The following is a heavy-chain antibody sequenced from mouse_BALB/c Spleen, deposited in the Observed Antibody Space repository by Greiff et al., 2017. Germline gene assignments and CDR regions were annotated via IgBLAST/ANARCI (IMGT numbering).Heavy chain of an antibody. V-gene: IGHV5-6-5*01. CDR2: ISSGGST. CDR3: ASHYRYDVGYAMDY. J-gene: IGHJ4*01. CDR1: GFTFSSYA. Sequence: EVQGVESGGGLVKPGGSLKLSCAASGFTFSSYAMSWVRQTPEKRLEWVASISSGGSTYYPDSVKGRFTISRDNARNILYLQMSSLRSEDTAMYYCASHYRYDVGYAMDYWGQGTSVTVSS. D-gene: IGHD2-14*01.